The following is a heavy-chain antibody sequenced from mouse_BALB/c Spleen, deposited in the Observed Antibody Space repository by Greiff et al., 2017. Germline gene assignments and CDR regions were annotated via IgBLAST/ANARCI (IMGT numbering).Heavy chain of an antibody. V-gene: IGHV14-4*02. CDR3: NALYDYHESHAMDY. D-gene: IGHD2-4*01. CDR2: IDPGKGDT. CDR1: GFNINDYC. J-gene: IGHJ4*01. Sequence: VQLQQSGPELVGSSASVSLSCTASGFNINDYCVHWVKQRPGQGLEWIGWIDPGKGDTEYAPKFHSMTTMTADTSSNTAYLQLSSLTSENTAVYYCNALYDYHESHAMDYWGQGTSVTVSS.